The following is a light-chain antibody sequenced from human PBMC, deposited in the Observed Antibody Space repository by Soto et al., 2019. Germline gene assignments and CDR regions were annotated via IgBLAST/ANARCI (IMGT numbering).Light chain of an antibody. CDR3: QQYYCWT. CDR1: QSITSW. CDR2: KAS. J-gene: IGKJ1*01. Sequence: DIQMTQSPSTLSASVGDRVTITCRASQSITSWLAWYQQKPGKAPKLLIYKASSLESGVPSRFSGSGSGTEFTLTISRLQSDDFANYYCQQYYCWTFGQGTKVEIK. V-gene: IGKV1-5*03.